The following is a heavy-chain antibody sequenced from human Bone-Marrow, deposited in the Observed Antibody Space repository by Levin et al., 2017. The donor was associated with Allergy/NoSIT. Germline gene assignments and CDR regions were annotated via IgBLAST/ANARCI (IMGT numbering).Heavy chain of an antibody. CDR3: AKGIGHDFWSPRGGMDV. Sequence: LSLTCAASGFTFDDYGIHWVRQAPGKGLEWVSGINWDSSSVGYADSVKGRFTISRDNAKNSVYLQMNSLRAEDTALYYCAKGIGHDFWSPRGGMDVWGQGTTVTVSS. J-gene: IGHJ6*02. CDR1: GFTFDDYG. CDR2: INWDSSSV. D-gene: IGHD3-3*01. V-gene: IGHV3-9*01.